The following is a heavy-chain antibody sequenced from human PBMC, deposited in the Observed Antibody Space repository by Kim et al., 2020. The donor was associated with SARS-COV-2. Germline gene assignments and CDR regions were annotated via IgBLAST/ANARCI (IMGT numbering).Heavy chain of an antibody. CDR1: GFSFSSYD. CDR2: ISGSGGST. D-gene: IGHD3-22*01. J-gene: IGHJ4*02. Sequence: GGSLRLSCAASGFSFSSYDMSWVRQAPGKGLEWVSSISGSGGSTYYADSVKGRFTISRDNSKNTLYLQMSSLRAADTAVYSCARDPSAYYGGSGYYYSGYFYSWGQGTRVIVSS. V-gene: IGHV3-23*01. CDR3: ARDPSAYYGGSGYYYSGYFYS.